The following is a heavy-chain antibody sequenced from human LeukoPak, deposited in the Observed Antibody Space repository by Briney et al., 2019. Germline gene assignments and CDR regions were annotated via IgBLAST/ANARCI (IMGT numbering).Heavy chain of an antibody. Sequence: GASVKVSCKASGYTFTNYDINWVRQATGQGLEWMGWMNPNSGNTGYAQKFQGRVTITRNTSINTAYMELSSLRSEDTAVYYCARGAPDFWSVYYMDVWGKGTTVTVSS. D-gene: IGHD3-3*01. J-gene: IGHJ6*03. CDR2: MNPNSGNT. CDR1: GYTFTNYD. CDR3: ARGAPDFWSVYYMDV. V-gene: IGHV1-8*03.